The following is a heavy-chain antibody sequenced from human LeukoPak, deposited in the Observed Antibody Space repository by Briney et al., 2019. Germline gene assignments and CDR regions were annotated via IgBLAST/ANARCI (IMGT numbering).Heavy chain of an antibody. V-gene: IGHV4-61*02. Sequence: KPSQTLSLTCTVSGDSISSGDYYWSWIRQPAGKGLEWIGRISSSGSTNYNPSLKSRVAISVDTSKNQFSLKLSSVTAADTAVYYCARVKITMVRGVIIIFNWWDYWGQGTLVTVSS. D-gene: IGHD3-10*01. J-gene: IGHJ4*02. CDR2: ISSSGST. CDR3: ARVKITMVRGVIIIFNWWDY. CDR1: GDSISSGDYY.